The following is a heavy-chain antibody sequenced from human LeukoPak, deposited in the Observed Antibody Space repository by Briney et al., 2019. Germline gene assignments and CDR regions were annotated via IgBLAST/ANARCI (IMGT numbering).Heavy chain of an antibody. Sequence: GASVKVSCKASGYTFTDYYIHWVRQAPGQGLEWLGWSNPNSGDTNYAQNFQGRVTMTRDTSTNTAYMELSSLRSDDTAVYYCARIKWAVVNDWGQGTLVTVSS. CDR2: SNPNSGDT. CDR3: ARIKWAVVND. D-gene: IGHD5-12*01. J-gene: IGHJ4*02. CDR1: GYTFTDYY. V-gene: IGHV1-2*02.